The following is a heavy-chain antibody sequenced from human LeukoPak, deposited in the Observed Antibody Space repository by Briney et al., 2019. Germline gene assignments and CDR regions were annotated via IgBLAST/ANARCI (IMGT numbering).Heavy chain of an antibody. J-gene: IGHJ4*02. CDR3: ARDKRPAAYSGSLFDY. CDR1: GFTFSTYW. Sequence: GGSLRLSCAASGFTFSTYWMSWVRQAPGKGLEWVANIKQDGSEKYYVDSVKGRFTISRDNAKNSLYLQMNSLRAEDTAVYYCARDKRPAAYSGSLFDYWGQGTLVTVSS. V-gene: IGHV3-7*01. CDR2: IKQDGSEK. D-gene: IGHD5-12*01.